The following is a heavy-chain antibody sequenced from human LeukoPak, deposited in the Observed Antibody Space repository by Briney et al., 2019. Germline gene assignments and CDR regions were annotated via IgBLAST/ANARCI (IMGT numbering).Heavy chain of an antibody. V-gene: IGHV4-39*07. Sequence: SETLSLTCTVSGGSLSSSSYYWGWIRQPPGKGLEWIGSIYYSGSTYYNPSLKSRVSISVDTSKNQFSLSLSSVTAADTAVYYCARLLAGEYDPFDIWGQGTMVTVS. CDR2: IYYSGST. D-gene: IGHD3-10*01. CDR1: GGSLSSSSYY. J-gene: IGHJ3*02. CDR3: ARLLAGEYDPFDI.